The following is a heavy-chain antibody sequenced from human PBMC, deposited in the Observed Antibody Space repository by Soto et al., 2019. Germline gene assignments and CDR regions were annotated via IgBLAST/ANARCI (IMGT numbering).Heavy chain of an antibody. CDR3: ARVGDCWSGYYTGSDFDY. CDR1: GYTFTSYG. Sequence: ASVKVSCKAFGYTFTSYGISWVRQAPGQGLEWMGWISAYNVNTNYAQKLQGRVTMTTDTSTSTAYMELRSLRSDDTAVYYCARVGDCWSGYYTGSDFDYWGQGTLVTVSS. V-gene: IGHV1-18*01. D-gene: IGHD3-3*01. J-gene: IGHJ4*02. CDR2: ISAYNVNT.